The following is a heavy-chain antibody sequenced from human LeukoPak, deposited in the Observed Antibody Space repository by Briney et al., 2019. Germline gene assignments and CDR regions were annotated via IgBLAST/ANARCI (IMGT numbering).Heavy chain of an antibody. Sequence: PSETLSLTCAVYGGSFSGYYWSWIRQPPGNGLEWIGEINHSGSTNYNPSLKSRVTISVDTSKNQFSLKLSSVTAADTAVYYCASSYYDSSGYYPFDYWGQGTLVTVSS. D-gene: IGHD3-22*01. CDR2: INHSGST. CDR3: ASSYYDSSGYYPFDY. J-gene: IGHJ4*02. CDR1: GGSFSGYY. V-gene: IGHV4-34*01.